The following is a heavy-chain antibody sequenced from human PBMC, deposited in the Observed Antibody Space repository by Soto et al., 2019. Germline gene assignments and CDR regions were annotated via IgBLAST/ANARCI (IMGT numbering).Heavy chain of an antibody. J-gene: IGHJ5*02. CDR3: ARYMTTVTTGWFDP. CDR2: IIPIFGTA. V-gene: IGHV1-69*13. D-gene: IGHD4-17*01. Sequence: SVKVSCKXSGGTFSSYAISWVRQAPGQGLEWMGGIIPIFGTANYAQKFQGRVTITADESTSTAYMELSSLRSEDTAVYYCARYMTTVTTGWFDPWGQGTLVTVSS. CDR1: GGTFSSYA.